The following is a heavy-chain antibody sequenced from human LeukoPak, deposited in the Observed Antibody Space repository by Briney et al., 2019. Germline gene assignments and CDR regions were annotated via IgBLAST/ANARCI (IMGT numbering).Heavy chain of an antibody. Sequence: AASVKVSCKASGYTFTSYYMHWVRQAPGHGLEWVGIINPSGGRTSYAQKFQGRVTMTRDTSISTAYMELSRLRSDDTAVYYGARSGTRLAAAAWGYWGQGTLVTVSS. J-gene: IGHJ4*02. D-gene: IGHD6-13*01. V-gene: IGHV1-46*01. CDR3: ARSGTRLAAAAWGY. CDR2: INPSGGRT. CDR1: GYTFTSYY.